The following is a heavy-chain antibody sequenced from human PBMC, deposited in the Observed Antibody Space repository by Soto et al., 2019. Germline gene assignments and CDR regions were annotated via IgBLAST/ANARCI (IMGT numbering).Heavy chain of an antibody. D-gene: IGHD3-10*01. CDR3: AKDHEGYYYAPLAFDI. J-gene: IGHJ3*02. CDR1: GFTFSSYA. V-gene: IGHV3-23*01. Sequence: GGSLRLSCAASGFTFSSYAMSWVRQAPGKGLEWVSAISGSGGSTYYADSVKGRFTIPRDNSKNTLYLQMNSLRAEDTAVYYCAKDHEGYYYAPLAFDIWGQGTMVTVSS. CDR2: ISGSGGST.